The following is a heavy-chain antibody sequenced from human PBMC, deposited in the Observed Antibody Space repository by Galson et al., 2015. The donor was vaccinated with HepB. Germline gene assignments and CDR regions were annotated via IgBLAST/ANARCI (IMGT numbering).Heavy chain of an antibody. CDR2: ISYDGSNK. CDR1: RFTFSSYA. V-gene: IGHV3-30-3*01. D-gene: IGHD2-15*01. CDR3: ARQYDPGSSYYFYGVDV. Sequence: SLRLSCAASRFTFSSYAMHWVRQAPGKGLEWVAVISYDGSNKYYADSVKGRFTISRDNSKNTLYLQMNSLRAEDTAVYYCARQYDPGSSYYFYGVDVWGQGTTVTVSS. J-gene: IGHJ6*02.